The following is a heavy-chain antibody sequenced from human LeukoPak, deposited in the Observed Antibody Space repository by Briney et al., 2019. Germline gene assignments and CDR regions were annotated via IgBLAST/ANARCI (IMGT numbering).Heavy chain of an antibody. D-gene: IGHD3-16*01. CDR1: GFTFSSYT. J-gene: IGHJ6*03. CDR3: AKTGFQWGNYYYYMDV. V-gene: IGHV3-30*02. Sequence: GGSLRLFCAASGFTFSSYTMNWVRQAPGKGLEWVAFIRYDETIKYYADSVKGRFTISRDNSKKTLYLQMTSLRPEDTAVYSCAKTGFQWGNYYYYMDVWGKGTTVTVSS. CDR2: IRYDETIK.